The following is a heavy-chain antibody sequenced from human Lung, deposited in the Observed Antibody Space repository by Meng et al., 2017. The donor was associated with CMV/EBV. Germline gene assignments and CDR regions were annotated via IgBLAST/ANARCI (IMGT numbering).Heavy chain of an antibody. J-gene: IGHJ4*02. V-gene: IGHV1-3*04. CDR3: AREMYNSGNWDY. D-gene: IGHD3-10*01. CDR1: GYTFTSYG. CDR2: INTDNGDT. Sequence: QVQLVQSGAGVKKPGASGQVACKASGYTFTSYGMHWVRQAPGQRLEWMGWINTDNGDTGYSQKFQGRVTITRDTSANTVYMDLSSLRSEDTSVYYCAREMYNSGNWDYWGQGTLVTVSS.